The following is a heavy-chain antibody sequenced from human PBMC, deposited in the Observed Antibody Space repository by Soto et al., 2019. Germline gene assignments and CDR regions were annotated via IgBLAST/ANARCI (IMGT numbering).Heavy chain of an antibody. J-gene: IGHJ3*02. CDR2: MNPNSGNT. CDR1: GYTFTSYD. Sequence: ASVKVSCKASGYTFTSYDINWVRQATGQGLEWMGWMNPNSGNTGYAQKFQGRVTMTRNTSISTAYMELSSLRSEDTAVYYCAREGNKRNAFDIWGQGTMVTVSS. CDR3: AREGNKRNAFDI. V-gene: IGHV1-8*01.